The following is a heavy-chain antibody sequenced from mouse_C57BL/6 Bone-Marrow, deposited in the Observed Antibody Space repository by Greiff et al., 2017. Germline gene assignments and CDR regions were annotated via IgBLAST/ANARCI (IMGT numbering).Heavy chain of an antibody. V-gene: IGHV1-72*01. CDR2: IDPNSGGT. J-gene: IGHJ2*01. D-gene: IGHD1-2*01. Sequence: VQLQQPGAELVRPGASVKLSCKASGYTFTSYWMHWVKQRPGRGLEWIGRIDPNSGGTKYNEKFKSKATLTVDKPSSTAYMQLSSLTSEDSAVYYCAREGSTAQATGENYFDYWGQGTTLTVSS. CDR3: AREGSTAQATGENYFDY. CDR1: GYTFTSYW.